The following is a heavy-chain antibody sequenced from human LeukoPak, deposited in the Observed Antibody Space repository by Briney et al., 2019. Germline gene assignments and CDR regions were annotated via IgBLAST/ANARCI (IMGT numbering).Heavy chain of an antibody. CDR2: ISSSSSYI. D-gene: IGHD2-2*01. J-gene: IGHJ4*02. V-gene: IGHV3-21*01. CDR3: ARAYCSRTSCYLHLGY. CDR1: GFTFSSYS. Sequence: TGGSLRLSCAASGFTFSSYSMNWVRQAPGKGLEWVSSISSSSSYIYYADSVKGRFTISRDNAKNSLYLQMNSLRAEDTAVYYCARAYCSRTSCYLHLGYWGQGTLVTVSS.